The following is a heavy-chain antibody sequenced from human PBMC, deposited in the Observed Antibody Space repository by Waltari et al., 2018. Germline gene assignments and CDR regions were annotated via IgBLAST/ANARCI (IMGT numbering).Heavy chain of an antibody. Sequence: QVQLVQSGAEVKKPGSSVKVSCKASGGTFSSYAISWVRQAPGQGLEWMGGIIPIFGTANYAQKCQGRVTITADKSTSTAYMELSSLRSEDTAVYYCARERTGYCSGGSCPLGYWGQGTLVTVSS. J-gene: IGHJ4*02. D-gene: IGHD2-15*01. V-gene: IGHV1-69*14. CDR2: IIPIFGTA. CDR3: ARERTGYCSGGSCPLGY. CDR1: GGTFSSYA.